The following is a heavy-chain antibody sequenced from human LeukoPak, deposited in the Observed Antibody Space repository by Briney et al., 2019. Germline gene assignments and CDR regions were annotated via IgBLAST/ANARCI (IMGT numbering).Heavy chain of an antibody. V-gene: IGHV3-74*01. CDR2: VSSDGTST. CDR1: GFTLSIYA. D-gene: IGHD6-13*01. CDR3: ARAATGSRNAFDI. Sequence: GSLRLSCAASGFTLSIYAMHWVRQAPGKGLVWVSRVSSDGTSTNYADSVKGRFTISRDSAKNTLCLQMNSLRVEDTAVYYCARAATGSRNAFDIWGQGTMVTVSS. J-gene: IGHJ3*02.